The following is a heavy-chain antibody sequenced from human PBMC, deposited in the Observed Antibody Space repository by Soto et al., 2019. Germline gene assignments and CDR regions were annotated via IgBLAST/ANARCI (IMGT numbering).Heavy chain of an antibody. D-gene: IGHD1-1*01. Sequence: GGSLRLSCAGSGFTFSSYSMNWVRQAPGKGLEWVSSISSSSSYIYYADSVKGRFTISRDNAKNSLYLQMNSLRAEDTAVYYCASYSGTFDAFDIWGQGTMVTVSS. J-gene: IGHJ3*02. CDR1: GFTFSSYS. V-gene: IGHV3-21*01. CDR2: ISSSSSYI. CDR3: ASYSGTFDAFDI.